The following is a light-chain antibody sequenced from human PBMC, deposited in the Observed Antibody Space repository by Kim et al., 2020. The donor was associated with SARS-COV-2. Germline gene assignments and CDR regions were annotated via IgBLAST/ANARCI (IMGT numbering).Light chain of an antibody. V-gene: IGLV1-44*01. CDR2: NDN. Sequence: GQRVTTSCSGSSSNVGLHFVNWYQQLPGTAPKVFIYNDNQRPSGVPDRFSGSRSGTSASLAISGLQSEDEADYYCATWDVSLNGWVFGGGTKLTVL. J-gene: IGLJ3*02. CDR1: SSNVGLHF. CDR3: ATWDVSLNGWV.